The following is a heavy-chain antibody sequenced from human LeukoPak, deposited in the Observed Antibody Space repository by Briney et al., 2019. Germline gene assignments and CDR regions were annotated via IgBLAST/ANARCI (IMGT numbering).Heavy chain of an antibody. J-gene: IGHJ4*02. D-gene: IGHD2-2*01. V-gene: IGHV3-30*03. Sequence: GGSLRLSCAASGFTFSSYAMSWVRQAPGKGLEWVAVISYDGSNKYCADSVKGRFTISRDNSKNTLYLQMNSLRAEDTAVYYCARDSSLRYYFDYWGQGTLVTVSS. CDR3: ARDSSLRYYFDY. CDR1: GFTFSSYA. CDR2: ISYDGSNK.